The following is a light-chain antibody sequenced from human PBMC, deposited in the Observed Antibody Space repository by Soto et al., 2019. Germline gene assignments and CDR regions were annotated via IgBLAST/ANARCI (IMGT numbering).Light chain of an antibody. Sequence: DIPMTQSPSSLSASVGDRVTITCRASQSVNTYLNWYQQKPGKAPQPLIYGASTLHRGVPSRFSGSGSGTDFTLTISGLQSEDFATYYCQQSFLTPWTFGQGTKVEIK. CDR2: GAS. V-gene: IGKV1-39*01. J-gene: IGKJ1*01. CDR3: QQSFLTPWT. CDR1: QSVNTY.